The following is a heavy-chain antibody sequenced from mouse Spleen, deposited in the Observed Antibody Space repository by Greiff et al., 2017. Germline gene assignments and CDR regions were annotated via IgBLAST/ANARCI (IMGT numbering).Heavy chain of an antibody. V-gene: IGHV5-16*01. Sequence: DVKLVESEGGLVQPGSSMKLSCTASGFTFSDYYMAWVRQVPEKGLEWVANINYDGSSTYYLDSLKSRFIISRDNAKNILYLQMSSLKSEDTATYYCARDRNWEGFDYWGQGTTLTVSS. D-gene: IGHD4-1*01. CDR2: INYDGSST. CDR1: GFTFSDYY. J-gene: IGHJ2*01. CDR3: ARDRNWEGFDY.